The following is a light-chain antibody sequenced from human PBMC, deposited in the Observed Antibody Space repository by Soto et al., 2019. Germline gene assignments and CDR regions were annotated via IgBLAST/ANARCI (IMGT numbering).Light chain of an antibody. CDR2: DVS. CDR3: QQYNSYSWT. V-gene: IGKV1-5*01. CDR1: QSISSW. Sequence: DIQMTQSPSTLSASVGDRVTITCRASQSISSWLAWYQQKPGKAPKLLIYDVSSLESGVPSRFRGSGSGTEFTLTISSLQPDDFATYYCQQYNSYSWTFGQGTKVDIK. J-gene: IGKJ1*01.